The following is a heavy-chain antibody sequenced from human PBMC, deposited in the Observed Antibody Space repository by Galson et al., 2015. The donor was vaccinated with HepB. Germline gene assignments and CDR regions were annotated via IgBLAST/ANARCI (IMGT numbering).Heavy chain of an antibody. D-gene: IGHD3-3*01. Sequence: SVKVSCKASGYTFTSYYMHWVRQAPGQGLEWMGIINPSGGSTSYAQKFQGRVTMTRDTSTSTVYMELSSLRSEDTAVYYCARGPWGIFGVVIDEPYYFDYWGQGTLVTVSS. J-gene: IGHJ4*02. V-gene: IGHV1-46*03. CDR1: GYTFTSYY. CDR2: INPSGGST. CDR3: ARGPWGIFGVVIDEPYYFDY.